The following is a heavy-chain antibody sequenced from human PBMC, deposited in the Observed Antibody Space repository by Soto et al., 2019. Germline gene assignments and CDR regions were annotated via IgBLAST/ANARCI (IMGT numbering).Heavy chain of an antibody. Sequence: QEQLLQSGAEVRKPGSAVKVSCKASGGTFDNYAVSWVRQAPGQGLEWMGGIIPMFETVNYAQRFQGRLTIAADESTSTAYMKLTSLTSADTAIYFCARGLRTGNYGMDVWGQGTTVTVSS. J-gene: IGHJ6*02. V-gene: IGHV1-69*01. CDR1: GGTFDNYA. CDR2: IIPMFETV. CDR3: ARGLRTGNYGMDV. D-gene: IGHD2-15*01.